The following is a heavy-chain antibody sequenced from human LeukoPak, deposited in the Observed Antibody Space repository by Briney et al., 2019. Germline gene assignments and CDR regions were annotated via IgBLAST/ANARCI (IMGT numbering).Heavy chain of an antibody. V-gene: IGHV3-48*02. J-gene: IGHJ4*02. D-gene: IGHD2/OR15-2a*01. CDR3: ARDRGYFYDQLDY. Sequence: GGSLRLSCVASVYPFSSYSMNWIRQAPGKGLEWVSYISVSGGVRSYADSVKGRFTISRDDARNSLYLQMNSLKDEDTAVYYCARDRGYFYDQLDYWGQGTLVTVSS. CDR2: ISVSGGVR. CDR1: VYPFSSYS.